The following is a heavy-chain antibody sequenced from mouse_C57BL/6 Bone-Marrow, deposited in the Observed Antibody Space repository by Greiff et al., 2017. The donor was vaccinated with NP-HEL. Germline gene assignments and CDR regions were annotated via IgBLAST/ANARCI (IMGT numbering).Heavy chain of an antibody. CDR1: GFTFSDYG. D-gene: IGHD2-2*01. V-gene: IGHV5-15*01. Sequence: EVQRVESGGGLVQPGGSLKLSCAASGFTFSDYGMAWVRQAPRKGPEWVAFISNLAYSIYYADTVTGRFTISRENAKNTLYLEMSSLRSEDTAMYYCARHGYDWYFDVWGTGTTVTVSS. CDR3: ARHGYDWYFDV. CDR2: ISNLAYSI. J-gene: IGHJ1*03.